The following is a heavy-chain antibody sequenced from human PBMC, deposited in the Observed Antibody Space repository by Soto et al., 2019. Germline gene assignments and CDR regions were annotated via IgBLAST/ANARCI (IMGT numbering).Heavy chain of an antibody. Sequence: PGGSLRLSCVASGFTFSSYGMHWVRQAPGKGLEWVAAMSYDGSHEYYADSVKGRFTISRDNSKTILYLQMNSLRLEDTAVYYCAKGSVLRVVEAPLAILGGVDVWGQGAMVTVSS. CDR3: AKGSVLRVVEAPLAILGGVDV. CDR2: MSYDGSHE. D-gene: IGHD2-8*01. J-gene: IGHJ6*02. V-gene: IGHV3-33*06. CDR1: GFTFSSYG.